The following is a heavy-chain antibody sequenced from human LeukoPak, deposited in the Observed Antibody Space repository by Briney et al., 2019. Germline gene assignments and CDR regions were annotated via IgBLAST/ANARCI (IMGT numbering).Heavy chain of an antibody. CDR3: ARDKDCSSTSCYSGAADY. D-gene: IGHD2-2*01. V-gene: IGHV1-2*02. Sequence: ASVRVSCKASGYTFTGYYMHWVRQAPGQGLEWMGWINPNSGGTNYAQKFQGRVTMTRDTSISTAYMELSRLRSDDTAVYYCARDKDCSSTSCYSGAADYWGQGTLVTVSS. CDR2: INPNSGGT. CDR1: GYTFTGYY. J-gene: IGHJ4*02.